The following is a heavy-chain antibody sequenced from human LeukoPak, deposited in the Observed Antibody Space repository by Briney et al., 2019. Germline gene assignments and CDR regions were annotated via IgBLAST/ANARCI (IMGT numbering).Heavy chain of an antibody. Sequence: GGSLRLSCVASGFTFSSYWMRWVRQAPGKGLVWVSRINSDGSSTNYADSVKGRFTVSRDNAKNTLYLQMNSLRGEDTAVYYCARDPPRGYSGYGIDYWGQGTLVTVSS. CDR2: INSDGSST. CDR1: GFTFSSYW. V-gene: IGHV3-74*01. D-gene: IGHD5-12*01. CDR3: ARDPPRGYSGYGIDY. J-gene: IGHJ4*02.